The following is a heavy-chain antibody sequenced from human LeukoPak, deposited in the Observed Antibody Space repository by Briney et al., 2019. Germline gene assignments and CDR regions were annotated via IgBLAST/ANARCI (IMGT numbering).Heavy chain of an antibody. CDR2: ISWNSGSI. Sequence: GGSLRLSCAASGFTFDDYAMHWVRQAPGKGLEWVSGISWNSGSIGYADSVKGRFTISRDNAKNSLYLQMNSLRAEDTALYYCAKDMSSSYSSSGGAFDIWGQGTMVTVSS. D-gene: IGHD6-13*01. CDR3: AKDMSSSYSSSGGAFDI. J-gene: IGHJ3*02. CDR1: GFTFDDYA. V-gene: IGHV3-9*01.